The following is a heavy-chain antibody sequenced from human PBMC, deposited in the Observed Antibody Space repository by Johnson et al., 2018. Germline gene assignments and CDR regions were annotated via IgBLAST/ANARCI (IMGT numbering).Heavy chain of an antibody. CDR1: GGTLSSYA. J-gene: IGHJ3*02. D-gene: IGHD3-22*01. CDR3: AGVPHYYDSGGYPQNDVFDI. Sequence: QVQLVESGAEVKKPGSSVKVSCKASGGTLSSYAISWVRQAPGQGLEWMGGIIPILGTANYAQKFQGRVTITAGEPTSTAYMERSSLRSEDTAVSYCAGVPHYYDSGGYPQNDVFDIWGQGRMVTFSS. CDR2: IIPILGTA. V-gene: IGHV1-69*01.